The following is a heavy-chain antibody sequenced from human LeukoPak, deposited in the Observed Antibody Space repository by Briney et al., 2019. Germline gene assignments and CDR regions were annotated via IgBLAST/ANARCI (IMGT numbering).Heavy chain of an antibody. CDR1: GFTFSSYW. CDR2: INSDGSST. Sequence: GGSLRLSCAASGFTFSSYWMHWVRQAPGKGLVWVSRINSDGSSTSYADSVKGRFTISRDNAKNTLYLQMSSLRAEDTAVYYCVRVIGDVRCSGGSCYYFPKPNYWYFDLWGRGTLVTVSS. D-gene: IGHD2-15*01. V-gene: IGHV3-74*01. J-gene: IGHJ2*01. CDR3: VRVIGDVRCSGGSCYYFPKPNYWYFDL.